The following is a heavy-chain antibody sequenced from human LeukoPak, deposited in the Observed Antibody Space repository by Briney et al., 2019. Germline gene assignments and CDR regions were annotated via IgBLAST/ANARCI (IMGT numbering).Heavy chain of an antibody. CDR1: GGSISSGSYY. J-gene: IGHJ4*02. CDR2: IYTSGST. D-gene: IGHD4-17*01. V-gene: IGHV4-61*02. Sequence: SETLSLTCTVSGGSISSGSYYWSWIRQPAGKGLEWIGRIYTSGSTNYNPSLKSRVTISVDTSKNQFSLKLSSVTAADTAVYYCARERAVTTYYYFDYWGQGTLVTVSS. CDR3: ARERAVTTYYYFDY.